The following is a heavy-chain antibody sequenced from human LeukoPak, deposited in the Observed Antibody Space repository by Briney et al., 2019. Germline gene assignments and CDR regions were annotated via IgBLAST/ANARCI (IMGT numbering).Heavy chain of an antibody. Sequence: SQTLSLTCTVSGGSISSGGYYWSWIRQHPGKGLEWIGYIYYSGSTYYNPSLKSRVTISVDTSKNQFSLKLSSMTAADTAVYYCARGLQSYSDYWGQGTLVTVSS. D-gene: IGHD4-4*01. V-gene: IGHV4-31*03. CDR2: IYYSGST. CDR1: GGSISSGGYY. J-gene: IGHJ4*02. CDR3: ARGLQSYSDY.